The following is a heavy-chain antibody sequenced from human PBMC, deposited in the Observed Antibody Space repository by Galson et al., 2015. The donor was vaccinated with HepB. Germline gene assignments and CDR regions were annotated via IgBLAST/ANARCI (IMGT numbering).Heavy chain of an antibody. V-gene: IGHV1-46*03. Sequence: SVKVSCKASGYTFTSYYMHWVGQAPGQGLEWMGIINPSGGSTSYAQKFQGRVTMTRDTSTSTVYMELSSLRSEDTAVYYCARGRVAHYYYYGMDVWGQGTTVTVSS. CDR1: GYTFTSYY. D-gene: IGHD2-21*01. CDR2: INPSGGST. CDR3: ARGRVAHYYYYGMDV. J-gene: IGHJ6*02.